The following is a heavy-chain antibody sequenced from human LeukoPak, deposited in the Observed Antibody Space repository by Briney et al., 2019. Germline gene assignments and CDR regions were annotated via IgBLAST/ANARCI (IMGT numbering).Heavy chain of an antibody. CDR1: GGSISSYY. Sequence: PSETLSLTCTVSGGSISSYYWSWIRQPPGKGLEWIGYIYYSGSTNYNPSLKSRVTISVDTSKNQFSLKLSSVTAADTAVYYCARAKDEDVWGGYHPGVWFDPWGQGTLVTVSS. D-gene: IGHD3-16*02. CDR2: IYYSGST. CDR3: ARAKDEDVWGGYHPGVWFDP. J-gene: IGHJ5*02. V-gene: IGHV4-59*01.